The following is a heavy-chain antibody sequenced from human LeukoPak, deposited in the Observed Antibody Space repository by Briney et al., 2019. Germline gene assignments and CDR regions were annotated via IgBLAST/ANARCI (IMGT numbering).Heavy chain of an antibody. Sequence: SETLSLTCTVSGVSISSGDYYWSWIRQPPGKGLEWIGYIYYSGSTYYNPSLKSRVTISVDTSKNQFSLKLSSVTAADTAVYFCARRKAVRPRDYYFDYWGQGTLVTVSS. CDR3: ARRKAVRPRDYYFDY. J-gene: IGHJ4*02. D-gene: IGHD6-6*01. V-gene: IGHV4-30-4*02. CDR1: GVSISSGDYY. CDR2: IYYSGST.